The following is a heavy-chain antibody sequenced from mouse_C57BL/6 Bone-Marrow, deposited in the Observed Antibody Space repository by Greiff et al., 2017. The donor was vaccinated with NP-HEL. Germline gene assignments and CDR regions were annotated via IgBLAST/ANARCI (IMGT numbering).Heavy chain of an antibody. V-gene: IGHV7-1*01. Sequence: EVKLVESGGGLVQSGRSLRLSCATSGFTFSDFYMEWVRQAPGKGLEWIAASRNKANDYTTEYSASVKGRFIVSRDTSQSILYLQMNALRAEDTAIYYCARDVSNRGAMDYWGQGTSVTVSS. CDR3: ARDVSNRGAMDY. D-gene: IGHD2-5*01. J-gene: IGHJ4*01. CDR1: GFTFSDFY. CDR2: SRNKANDYTT.